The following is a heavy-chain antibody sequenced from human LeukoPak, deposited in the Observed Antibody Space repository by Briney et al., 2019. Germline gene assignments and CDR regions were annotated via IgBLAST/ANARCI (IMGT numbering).Heavy chain of an antibody. CDR1: GFTFSSYA. CDR3: TRIGTSGGEFDY. J-gene: IGHJ4*02. Sequence: GGSMRLSCAASGFTFSSYAMHWVRQAPGKGLEWVAVISYDGSNKYYADSVKGRFTISRDNSKNTLYLQMNSLRAEDTAVYYCTRIGTSGGEFDYWGQGTLVTVSS. V-gene: IGHV3-30-3*01. D-gene: IGHD2-2*01. CDR2: ISYDGSNK.